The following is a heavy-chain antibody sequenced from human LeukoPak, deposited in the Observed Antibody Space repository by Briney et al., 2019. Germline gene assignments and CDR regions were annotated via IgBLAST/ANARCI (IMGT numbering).Heavy chain of an antibody. CDR2: ISDSGGRT. Sequence: GGSLRLSCAASGFTFSSYAMTWVRQAPGKGLEWVSSISDSGGRTYYADSVKGRCTISRDNSKNTLYLQMNSLRAEDTAVYYCAKTFRFTSFDYWGQGTLVTVSS. CDR3: AKTFRFTSFDY. V-gene: IGHV3-23*01. CDR1: GFTFSSYA. J-gene: IGHJ4*02. D-gene: IGHD3-16*01.